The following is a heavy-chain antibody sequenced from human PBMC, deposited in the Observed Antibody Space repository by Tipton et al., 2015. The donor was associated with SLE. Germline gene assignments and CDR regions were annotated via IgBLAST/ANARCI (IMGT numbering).Heavy chain of an antibody. J-gene: IGHJ4*02. V-gene: IGHV3-30-3*01. Sequence: SLRLSCAASGFTFSSYWMHWVRQAPGRGLEWVAVISYDGSNKYYADSVKGRFTISRDNSKNTLYLQMNSLRAEDTAVYYCAREKHFDYWGQGTLVTVS. CDR1: GFTFSSYW. CDR2: ISYDGSNK. CDR3: AREKHFDY.